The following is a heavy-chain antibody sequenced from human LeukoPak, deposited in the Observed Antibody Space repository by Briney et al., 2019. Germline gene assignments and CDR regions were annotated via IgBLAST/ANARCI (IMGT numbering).Heavy chain of an antibody. Sequence: ASVKVSCKASGYTFTSYGISWVRQAPGQGLEWMGWISAYNGNTNYAQKLQGRVTMTTDTSASTAYMELRSLRSDDTAVYYCARYYYDSSGYFSSGYYYYMDVWGKGTTVTISS. CDR1: GYTFTSYG. J-gene: IGHJ6*03. D-gene: IGHD3-22*01. V-gene: IGHV1-18*01. CDR2: ISAYNGNT. CDR3: ARYYYDSSGYFSSGYYYYMDV.